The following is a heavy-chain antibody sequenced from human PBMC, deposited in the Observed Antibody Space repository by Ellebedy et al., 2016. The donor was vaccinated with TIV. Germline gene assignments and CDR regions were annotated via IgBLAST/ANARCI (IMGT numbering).Heavy chain of an antibody. CDR3: SRHIFGSGSRGFDY. Sequence: GESLKISCKGSGYSFTSYWISWVRQMPGKGLEWMGRIDPSDSYTNYSPSFQGHVTISADNSISTAYLPWSSLKASDTAMYYCSRHIFGSGSRGFDYWGQGTLVTVSS. J-gene: IGHJ4*02. D-gene: IGHD3-10*01. V-gene: IGHV5-10-1*01. CDR1: GYSFTSYW. CDR2: IDPSDSYT.